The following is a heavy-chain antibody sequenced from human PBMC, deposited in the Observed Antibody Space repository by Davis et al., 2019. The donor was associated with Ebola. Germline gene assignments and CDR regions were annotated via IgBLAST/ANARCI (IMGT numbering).Heavy chain of an antibody. CDR2: ISGSGGTP. CDR1: GFTFRNYA. Sequence: GESLKISCAASGFTFRNYAMTWVRQAPGKGLEWVSTISGSGGTPYSADSVKGRFTISRDNSKNTLYLQMNSLRAEDTAVYYCAKDRASSGTNWFDPWGQGTLVTVSS. D-gene: IGHD6-19*01. V-gene: IGHV3-23*01. J-gene: IGHJ5*02. CDR3: AKDRASSGTNWFDP.